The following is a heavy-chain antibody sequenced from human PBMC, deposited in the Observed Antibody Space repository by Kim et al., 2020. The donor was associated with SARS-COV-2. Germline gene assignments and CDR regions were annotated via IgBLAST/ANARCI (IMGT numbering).Heavy chain of an antibody. CDR1: GYTFSSYA. V-gene: IGHV1-69*06. D-gene: IGHD2-15*01. CDR2: IIPIFGKA. Sequence: SVKVSCKASGYTFSSYAISWVRQAPGQGLEWMGGIIPIFGKANYAQKFQGRVTITADTSTSTAYMELSSLRSEDTAVYYCARDVSLGYCSGGSCPGPYWGQGTLVTVSS. CDR3: ARDVSLGYCSGGSCPGPY. J-gene: IGHJ4*02.